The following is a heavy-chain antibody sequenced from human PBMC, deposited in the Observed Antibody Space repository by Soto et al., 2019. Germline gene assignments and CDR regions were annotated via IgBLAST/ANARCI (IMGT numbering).Heavy chain of an antibody. D-gene: IGHD3-10*01. CDR3: ARSILLWFGESTNTYYYYYMDV. CDR1: SGSISSSNW. J-gene: IGHJ6*03. CDR2: IYHSGST. V-gene: IGHV4-4*02. Sequence: QVQLQESGPGLVKPSGTLSLTCAVSSGSISSSNWWSWVRQPPGKGLEWIGEIYHSGSTNYNPSLKSRVSISVDKYKNQFSLKLSSVTAADTAVYYCARSILLWFGESTNTYYYYYMDVWCKGTTVTVSS.